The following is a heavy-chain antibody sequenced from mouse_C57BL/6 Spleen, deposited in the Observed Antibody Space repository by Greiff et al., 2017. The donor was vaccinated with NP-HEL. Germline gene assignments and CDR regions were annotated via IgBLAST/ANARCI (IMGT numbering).Heavy chain of an antibody. D-gene: IGHD1-1*01. Sequence: EVKLMESGGGLVKPGGSLKLSCAASGFTFSDYGMHWVRQAPEKGLEWVAYISSGSSTIYYADTVQGRFTISRDNAKNTLFLQMTSLRSEDTDMYYCARKLRGYYYAMDYWGQGTSVTVSS. CDR2: ISSGSSTI. CDR3: ARKLRGYYYAMDY. V-gene: IGHV5-17*01. J-gene: IGHJ4*01. CDR1: GFTFSDYG.